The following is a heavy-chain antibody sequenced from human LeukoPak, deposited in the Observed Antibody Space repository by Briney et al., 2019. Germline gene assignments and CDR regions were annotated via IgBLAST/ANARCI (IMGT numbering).Heavy chain of an antibody. CDR1: GVTFSSYS. D-gene: IGHD5-18*01. CDR2: ISSSSSYI. V-gene: IGHV3-21*01. J-gene: IGHJ4*02. CDR3: AMPGYSYGYVYY. Sequence: GGSLRLSCAASGVTFSSYSMNWVRQAPGKGLEWVSFISSSSSYIYYADSVKGRFTISRDNAKNSLYLQMNSLRAEDTAVYYCAMPGYSYGYVYYWGQGTLVTVSS.